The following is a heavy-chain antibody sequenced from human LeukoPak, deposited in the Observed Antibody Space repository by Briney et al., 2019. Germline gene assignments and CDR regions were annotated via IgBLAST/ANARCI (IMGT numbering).Heavy chain of an antibody. V-gene: IGHV4-39*01. D-gene: IGHD3-3*01. CDR1: GDSISNSGWS. Sequence: SETLSLTCIVSGDSISNSGWSWVWIRQPPGTGLEWIGTMPYDENVADNEIPSYNPSLKSRVSISADTSKNQLSLKVNSVTAADTASYYCARLTLTGVGGRGWFDAWGQGTLVIVSS. CDR2: MPYDENVADNEIP. CDR3: ARLTLTGVGGRGWFDA. J-gene: IGHJ5*02.